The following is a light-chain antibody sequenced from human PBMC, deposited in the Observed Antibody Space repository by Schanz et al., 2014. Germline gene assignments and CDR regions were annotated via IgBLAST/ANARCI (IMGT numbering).Light chain of an antibody. Sequence: QSALTQPASVSGSPGQSITISCTGTSSDVGNYNLVSWYQQHPGKAPKLMIYEGSKRPSGVRDRFSGSKSGNTASLTISGLQTEDEADYYCCSYAGDTPHVALGGGTKVTVL. V-gene: IGLV2-23*01. J-gene: IGLJ2*01. CDR1: SSDVGNYNL. CDR2: EGS. CDR3: CSYAGDTPHVA.